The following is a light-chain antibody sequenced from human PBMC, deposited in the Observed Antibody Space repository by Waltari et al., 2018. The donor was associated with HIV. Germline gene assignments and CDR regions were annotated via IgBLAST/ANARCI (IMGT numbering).Light chain of an antibody. CDR2: MNN. CDR3: ATWDDNLSGWV. Sequence: QSVLTQPPSASGTPGQRVTISCSGSSSNIGSNYVYWYQHLPGTAPKLLIYMNNQRPSGVPDRFSGSKSGTSASLAISGLRSEDEADYYCATWDDNLSGWVFGGGTKLTVL. J-gene: IGLJ3*02. CDR1: SSNIGSNY. V-gene: IGLV1-47*01.